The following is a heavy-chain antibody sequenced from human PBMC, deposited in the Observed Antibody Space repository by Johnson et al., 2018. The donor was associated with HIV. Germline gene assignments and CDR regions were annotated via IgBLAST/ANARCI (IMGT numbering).Heavy chain of an antibody. V-gene: IGHV3-30*02. CDR2: IRYDGSNK. CDR1: GFTFSSYG. Sequence: QVQLVESGGGVVQPGGSLRLSCAASGFTFSSYGMHWVRQAPGKGLEWVAFIRYDGSNKYYADSVKGRFSISRDNPKNTLYLQMNSLRAEDTAVYYCARGLSRGYSGYAFDIWGQGTMVTVSS. D-gene: IGHD3-22*01. J-gene: IGHJ3*02. CDR3: ARGLSRGYSGYAFDI.